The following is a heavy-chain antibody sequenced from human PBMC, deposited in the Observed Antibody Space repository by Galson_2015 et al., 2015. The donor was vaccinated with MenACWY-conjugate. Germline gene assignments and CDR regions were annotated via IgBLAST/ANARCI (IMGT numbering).Heavy chain of an antibody. CDR2: IKPDGSET. CDR3: ATYYCTSGTCYHFDC. Sequence: SLRLSCAASGFTFRNYWMAWVRQAPGKGPEWVANIKPDGSETYYVDSVKGRFTVSRDNAKNSLYLQMNSLRAEVTALYYCATYYCTSGTCYHFDCWGLGTLVTVSS. V-gene: IGHV3-7*01. CDR1: GFTFRNYW. J-gene: IGHJ4*02. D-gene: IGHD2-8*01.